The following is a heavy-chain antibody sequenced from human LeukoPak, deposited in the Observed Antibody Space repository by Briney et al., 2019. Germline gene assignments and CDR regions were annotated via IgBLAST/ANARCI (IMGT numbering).Heavy chain of an antibody. J-gene: IGHJ4*02. D-gene: IGHD2-15*01. CDR2: IYHSGST. Sequence: SQTLSLTCAVSGGSLSSGGYSWSWIRQPPGKGLEWIGYIYHSGSTNYNPSLKSRVTISVDTSKYQFSLKLSSVTAADTAVYYCARGMGMVVDYWGQGTLVTVSS. CDR3: ARGMGMVVDY. CDR1: GGSLSSGGYS. V-gene: IGHV4-30-2*01.